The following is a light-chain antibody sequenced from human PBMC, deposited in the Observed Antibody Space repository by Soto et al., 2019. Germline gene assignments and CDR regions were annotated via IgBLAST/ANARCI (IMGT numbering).Light chain of an antibody. Sequence: EIVITQSPTTLSVSPGGRATLSCRASQSISDTLAWYQQKPGQAPRLLIYGASTRAPGFPARFSGSGSGTEFTLTISSLQSEDFAVYYCQQYTTSPFTFGPGTKVDIK. CDR3: QQYTTSPFT. CDR2: GAS. J-gene: IGKJ3*01. V-gene: IGKV3-15*01. CDR1: QSISDT.